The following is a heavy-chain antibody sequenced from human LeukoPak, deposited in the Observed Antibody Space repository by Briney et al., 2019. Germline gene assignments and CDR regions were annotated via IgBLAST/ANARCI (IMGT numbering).Heavy chain of an antibody. CDR2: IYNSGST. Sequence: SETLSLTCTVSGGSISSYYWSWIRQPPGKGLEWIGHIYNSGSTNYNPSLKSRVTISVDTSKNQFSLKLSSVTAADTAVYYCASHPRSRIIMNVWGQGTTVTVSS. V-gene: IGHV4-59*01. CDR1: GGSISSYY. J-gene: IGHJ6*02. CDR3: ASHPRSRIIMNV. D-gene: IGHD2-15*01.